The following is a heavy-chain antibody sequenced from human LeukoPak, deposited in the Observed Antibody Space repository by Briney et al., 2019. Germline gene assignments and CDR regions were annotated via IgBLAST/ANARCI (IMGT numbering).Heavy chain of an antibody. CDR2: INPTNGGT. D-gene: IGHD5-18*01. CDR3: ARDRGNRGYSFNN. Sequence: GASVRVSCKSSGYPFTDYYIHWVRQAPGQGLEWIGWINPTNGGTNYVQKFQGRVTMTRDTSISTAYMDLSSLRPDDTAVYYCARDRGNRGYSFNNWGQGTLVTVS. V-gene: IGHV1-2*02. CDR1: GYPFTDYY. J-gene: IGHJ4*02.